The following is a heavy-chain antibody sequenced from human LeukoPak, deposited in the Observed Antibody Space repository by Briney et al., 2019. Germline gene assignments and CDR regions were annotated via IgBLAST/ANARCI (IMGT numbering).Heavy chain of an antibody. D-gene: IGHD2-21*01. Sequence: SVKVSCKASGGTFSSYAISWVRQAPGQGLEWMGGIIPIFGTANYAQKFQGRVTITADESTSTAYMELSSLRSEDTAVYYCAGGDPYCGGDCYWWFDYWGQGNLVTVSS. CDR1: GGTFSSYA. J-gene: IGHJ4*02. CDR3: AGGDPYCGGDCYWWFDY. CDR2: IIPIFGTA. V-gene: IGHV1-69*13.